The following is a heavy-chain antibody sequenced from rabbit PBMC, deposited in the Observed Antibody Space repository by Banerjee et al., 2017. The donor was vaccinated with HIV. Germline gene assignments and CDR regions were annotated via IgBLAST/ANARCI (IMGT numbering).Heavy chain of an antibody. CDR1: GFSFSGRYY. J-gene: IGHJ4*01. CDR3: ARGPRSSYWIADYFDL. D-gene: IGHD8-1*01. CDR2: IYTDDGHT. Sequence: QSLEESGGDLVKPGASLTLTCTASGFSFSGRYYMCWVRQAPGKGLEWIACIYTDDGHTYYASWAKGRFTISKTSSTTVTLQMTSLTAADTATYFCARGPRSSYWIADYFDLWGQGTLVTVS. V-gene: IGHV1S40*01.